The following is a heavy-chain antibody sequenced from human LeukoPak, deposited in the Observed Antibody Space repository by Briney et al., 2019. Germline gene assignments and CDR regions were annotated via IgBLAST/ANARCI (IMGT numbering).Heavy chain of an antibody. V-gene: IGHV3-33*06. Sequence: SGGSLRLSCAASGFVFSTYGMHWVRQAPGKGLEWVAVIWSHGNTKKYADSVTGRFTISRDNSKNTLYLEMNTLRAEDTAVYYCAKDGGLWVSAHWGDSWGRGTLVTVSS. CDR1: GFVFSTYG. D-gene: IGHD7-27*01. CDR3: AKDGGLWVSAHWGDS. J-gene: IGHJ4*02. CDR2: IWSHGNTK.